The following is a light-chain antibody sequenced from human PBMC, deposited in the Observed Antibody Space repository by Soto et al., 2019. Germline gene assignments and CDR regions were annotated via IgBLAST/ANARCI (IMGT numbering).Light chain of an antibody. V-gene: IGKV3-20*01. CDR2: GAS. Sequence: IVLTQSPGTLSLSPGEISTLSCRASQSVSSSYLAWYQQKPGQPPRLLIYGASSRATGIPDRFSGSGSGTDFTLTISRLEPEDFAVYYCQQYGSSLTTFGQGTRLEIK. CDR3: QQYGSSLTT. J-gene: IGKJ5*01. CDR1: QSVSSSY.